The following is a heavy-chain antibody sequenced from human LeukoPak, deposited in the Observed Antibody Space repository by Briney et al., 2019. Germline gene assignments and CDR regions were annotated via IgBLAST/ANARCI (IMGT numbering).Heavy chain of an antibody. J-gene: IGHJ4*02. V-gene: IGHV4-59*04. Sequence: PSETLSLTCAVSGGSISSYYWTWIRQPPGKGLEWIGYIHHSGNHFYNPSLKSRVTISGDRSKNQFSLNLNSVAAADTAVYYCGIYYYNSSGYHDYWGQGALVTVSS. CDR1: GGSISSYY. CDR2: IHHSGNH. CDR3: GIYYYNSSGYHDY. D-gene: IGHD3-22*01.